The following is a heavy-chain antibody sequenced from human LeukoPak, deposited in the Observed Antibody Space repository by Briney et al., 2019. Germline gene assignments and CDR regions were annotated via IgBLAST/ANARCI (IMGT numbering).Heavy chain of an antibody. CDR1: GFTFSSYS. CDR3: AKGKAVAGIWLDY. V-gene: IGHV3-21*01. D-gene: IGHD6-19*01. Sequence: GGSLRLSCAASGFTFSSYSMNWVRQAPGKGLEWVSSISSSSSYIYYADSVKGRFTISRDNAKNSLYLQMNSLRAEDTAVYYCAKGKAVAGIWLDYWGQGTLVTVSS. CDR2: ISSSSSYI. J-gene: IGHJ4*02.